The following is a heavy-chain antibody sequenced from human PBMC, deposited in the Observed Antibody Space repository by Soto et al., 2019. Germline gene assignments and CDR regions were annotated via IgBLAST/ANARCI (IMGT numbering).Heavy chain of an antibody. CDR3: AKELVEMKAYYFDY. J-gene: IGHJ4*02. Sequence: EVQLLESGGGLVQPGGSLRLSCAASGFTFRSYAMTWVPRAPGKGRGWPSAISSSGLNTYYTDSVKGRFTISRDNSKNTLYLHMNSLRVEDTAVYYCAKELVEMKAYYFDYWGQGTLVTVSS. V-gene: IGHV3-23*01. CDR2: ISSSGLNT. CDR1: GFTFRSYA. D-gene: IGHD6-6*01.